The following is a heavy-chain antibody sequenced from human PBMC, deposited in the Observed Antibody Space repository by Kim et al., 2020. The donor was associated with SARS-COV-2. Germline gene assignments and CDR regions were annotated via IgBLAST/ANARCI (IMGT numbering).Heavy chain of an antibody. CDR2: ISSSSSYT. V-gene: IGHV3-11*05. Sequence: RGSLRLSCAASGFTFSDYYMSWIRQAPGKGLEWVSYISSSSSYTNYADSVKGRFTISRDNAKNSLYLQMNSLRAEDTAVYYCARVKCSSTSCGYDYYYYYGMDVWGQGTTVTVSS. CDR3: ARVKCSSTSCGYDYYYYYGMDV. CDR1: GFTFSDYY. D-gene: IGHD2-2*01. J-gene: IGHJ6*02.